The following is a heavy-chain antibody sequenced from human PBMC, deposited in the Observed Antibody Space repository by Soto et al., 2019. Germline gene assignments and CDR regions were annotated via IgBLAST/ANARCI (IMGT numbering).Heavy chain of an antibody. CDR3: ARVGYDAFDI. J-gene: IGHJ3*02. CDR1: GGSISSGDYY. Sequence: SETLSLTCTVSGGSISSGDYYWSWIRQHPGKGLEWIGYFYYSGSTYYNPSLKSRVTISVDTSKNQFSLKLSSVTAADTAVYYCARVGYDAFDIWGQGTMVTVSS. V-gene: IGHV4-31*03. D-gene: IGHD3-22*01. CDR2: FYYSGST.